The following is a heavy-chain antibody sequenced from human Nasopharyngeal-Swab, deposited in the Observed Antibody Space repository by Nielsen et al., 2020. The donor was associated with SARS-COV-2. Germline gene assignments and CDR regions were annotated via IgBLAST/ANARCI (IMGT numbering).Heavy chain of an antibody. CDR2: INPNSGGT. V-gene: IGHV1-2*06. Sequence: ASVKVSCKASGYTFTGYYMHWVRQAPGQGLEWMGRINPNSGGTNYAQKFQGRVTMTRDTSISTAYMELSRLRSDDTAVYYCARGGSSWSGGFDYWSQGTLVTVSS. D-gene: IGHD6-13*01. CDR1: GYTFTGYY. J-gene: IGHJ4*02. CDR3: ARGGSSWSGGFDY.